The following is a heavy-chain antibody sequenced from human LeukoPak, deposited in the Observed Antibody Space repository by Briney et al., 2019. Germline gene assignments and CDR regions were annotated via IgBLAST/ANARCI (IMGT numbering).Heavy chain of an antibody. CDR2: IYYSGST. CDR3: ARIVYDTRAGDAFDI. D-gene: IGHD3-22*01. CDR1: GGSISSYY. V-gene: IGHV4-59*12. Sequence: SETLSLTCTVSGGSISSYYWSWIRQPPGKGLEWIGYIYYSGSTNYNPSLKSRVTISVDTSKNQFSLKLSSVTAADTAVYYCARIVYDTRAGDAFDIWGQGTMVTVSS. J-gene: IGHJ3*02.